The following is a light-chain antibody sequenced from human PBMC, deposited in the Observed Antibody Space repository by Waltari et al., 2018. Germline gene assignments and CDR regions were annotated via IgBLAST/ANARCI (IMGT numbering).Light chain of an antibody. CDR1: SSNIGTTP. V-gene: IGLV1-44*01. CDR2: TNN. Sequence: QSVLTQPPSASGTPGQRVTISCSGGSSNIGTTPVNWYQQPPGTAPKLLIHTNNPRPPGVPDRFSGSKSGPSASLAISGLQVEDEADYYCAAWDDSLKGWVFGGGTKVTVL. CDR3: AAWDDSLKGWV. J-gene: IGLJ3*02.